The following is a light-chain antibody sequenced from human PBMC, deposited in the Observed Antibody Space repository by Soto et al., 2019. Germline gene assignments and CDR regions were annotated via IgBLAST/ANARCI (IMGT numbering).Light chain of an antibody. CDR3: QHYVGSPA. V-gene: IGKV3-20*01. Sequence: ETVLTQSPGTLSLSAGERATVSCRASQSINNNFLAWYQLRPGQAPRLLISGASSRATGIPDRISGSGSGTDFTLTINRVEPEDSAMYYCQHYVGSPAFGQGTKVDNK. CDR1: QSINNNF. J-gene: IGKJ1*01. CDR2: GAS.